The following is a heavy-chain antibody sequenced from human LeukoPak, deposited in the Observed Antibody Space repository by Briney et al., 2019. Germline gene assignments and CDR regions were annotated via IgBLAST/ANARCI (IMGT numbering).Heavy chain of an antibody. V-gene: IGHV4-34*01. CDR3: ARSRGGRFDP. D-gene: IGHD3-10*01. J-gene: IGHJ5*02. CDR2: INHSGST. Sequence: SETLSLTCAVYGGSFSGYYWSWIRQPPGKGLEWIGEINHSGSTNYNPSLKSRVTISVDTSKNQFSLKLSSVTAADTAVYYCARSRGGRFDPWGQGTLVTVSS. CDR1: GGSFSGYY.